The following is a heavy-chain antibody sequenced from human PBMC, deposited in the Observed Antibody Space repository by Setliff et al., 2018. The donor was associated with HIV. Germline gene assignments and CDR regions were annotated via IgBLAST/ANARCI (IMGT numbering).Heavy chain of an antibody. Sequence: KPSETLSLTCTVSGGSISSGGYYWSWIRQHPGKGLEWIGHIYYTEITYYNPSLRSRLTISLDTSKNQFSLKLGSVTAADTAVYFCAREGVGYNPFYYYGMDVWGQGTTVTVSS. CDR3: AREGVGYNPFYYYGMDV. CDR1: GGSISSGGYY. V-gene: IGHV4-31*03. J-gene: IGHJ6*02. D-gene: IGHD5-12*01. CDR2: IYYTEIT.